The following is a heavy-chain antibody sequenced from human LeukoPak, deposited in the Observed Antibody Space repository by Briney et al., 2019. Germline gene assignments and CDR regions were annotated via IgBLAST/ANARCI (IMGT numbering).Heavy chain of an antibody. CDR2: MNPNSGNT. D-gene: IGHD1-7*01. Sequence: ASVKVSCKASGYTFTSYDINWVRQATGQGLEWMGWMNPNSGNTGYAQKFQGRVTMTRNTSISTAYMELSSLRSEDTAVYYCARGRGWITGTTDFGYWGQGTLVTVSS. CDR3: ARGRGWITGTTDFGY. V-gene: IGHV1-8*01. CDR1: GYTFTSYD. J-gene: IGHJ4*02.